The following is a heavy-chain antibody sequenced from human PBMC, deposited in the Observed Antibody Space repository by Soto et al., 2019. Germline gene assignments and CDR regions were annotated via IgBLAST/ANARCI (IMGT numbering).Heavy chain of an antibody. CDR1: GFTFSSYS. CDR3: ALWFGELLVGYGGMDV. Sequence: EVQLVESGGGLVQPGGSLRLSCAASGFTFSSYSMNWVRQAPGKGLEWVSSISSSSSYISYADSVKGRFTISRDNAKNSQYLQMNSLRAEDTAVYYCALWFGELLVGYGGMDVWGQGPTVTVSS. J-gene: IGHJ6*02. CDR2: ISSSSSYI. V-gene: IGHV3-21*01. D-gene: IGHD3-10*01.